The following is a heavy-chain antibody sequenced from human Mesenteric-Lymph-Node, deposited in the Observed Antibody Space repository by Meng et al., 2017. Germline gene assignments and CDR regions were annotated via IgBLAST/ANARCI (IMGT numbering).Heavy chain of an antibody. CDR3: AHQVHYGDYDY. CDR2: IYWDDDK. D-gene: IGHD4-17*01. J-gene: IGHJ4*02. V-gene: IGHV2-5*02. CDR1: GFSLSTSGVG. Sequence: QITVKGSRPTLVKPTQTLSLTCTFSGFSLSTSGVGVGWIRQPPGKALEWLALIYWDDDKRYSPSLKSRLTITKDTSKNQVVLTMTNMDPVDTATYYCAHQVHYGDYDYWGQGTLVTVSS.